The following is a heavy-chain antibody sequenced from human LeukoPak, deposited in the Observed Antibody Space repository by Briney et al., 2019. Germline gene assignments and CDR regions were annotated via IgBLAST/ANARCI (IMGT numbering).Heavy chain of an antibody. CDR1: GFTFRTYS. D-gene: IGHD2-2*01. V-gene: IGHV3-23*01. CDR2: ISGSGGST. CDR3: AKDPAPRAIY. J-gene: IGHJ4*02. Sequence: GGSLRLSCAASGFTFRTYSMNWVRQAPGKGLEWVSAISGSGGSTYYADSVKGRFTISRDNSKNTLYLQMNSLRAEDTAVYYCAKDPAPRAIYWGQGTLVTVSS.